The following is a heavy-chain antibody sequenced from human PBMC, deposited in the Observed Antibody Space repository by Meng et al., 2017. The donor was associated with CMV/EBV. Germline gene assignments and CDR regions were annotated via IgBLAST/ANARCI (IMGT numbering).Heavy chain of an antibody. D-gene: IGHD2-21*02. V-gene: IGHV4-30-4*08. CDR2: CYNSRST. CDR3: SREGDNHFDH. CDR1: GASISSCNYY. J-gene: IGHJ4*02. Sequence: GPERVQLTQTWSFARTVCGASISSCNYYWSNIGQPPGKGLDWFRYCYNSRSTNYTPSLRIRVTFALDTSKTLFTVNLNTRTATDTAVYYCSREGDNHFDHWGQGTLVTVSS.